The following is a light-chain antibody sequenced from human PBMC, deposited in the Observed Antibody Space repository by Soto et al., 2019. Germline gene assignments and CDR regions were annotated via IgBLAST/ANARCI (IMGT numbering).Light chain of an antibody. Sequence: QSVLTQPPSASGTPGQRVTISCSGSSSNIGSNTVNWYQQLPGTAPKLLIYSYNQRPSGVPDRFSGSKSGTSASLAISGLQSEDEDDYYCAAWDDSPNGYVFGTGTKLTVL. V-gene: IGLV1-44*01. CDR3: AAWDDSPNGYV. CDR2: SYN. J-gene: IGLJ1*01. CDR1: SSNIGSNT.